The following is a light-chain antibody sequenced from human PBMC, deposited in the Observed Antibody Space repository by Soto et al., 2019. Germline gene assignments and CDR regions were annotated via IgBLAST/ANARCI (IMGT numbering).Light chain of an antibody. CDR2: EDN. CDR3: CSYAGYSSFVI. CDR1: RSDVGNYNL. Sequence: QSALTQPASVSGSPGQSITISCSGTRSDVGNYNLVSWYQHHPGKAPQLMIYEDNKRPSGVSNRFSGSKSGNTASLTINGLQAEDEADYYSCSYAGYSSFVIFGGGTKLTVL. J-gene: IGLJ2*01. V-gene: IGLV2-23*01.